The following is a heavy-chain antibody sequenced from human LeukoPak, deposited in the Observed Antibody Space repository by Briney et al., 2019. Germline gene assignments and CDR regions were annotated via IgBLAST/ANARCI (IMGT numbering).Heavy chain of an antibody. V-gene: IGHV3-7*01. CDR3: VGRRPGGPDTQDF. CDR1: GFTFTSYW. CDR2: INKDGSAQ. D-gene: IGHD4-23*01. J-gene: IGHJ4*03. Sequence: GESLRLSCTASGFTFTSYWMTWVRQSPGKGLEWVANINKDGSAQNYVDSVKGRFTLSRDNAKNTLNLQLNSLRVEDTAVYYSVGRRPGGPDTQDFWGQGTLGTVS.